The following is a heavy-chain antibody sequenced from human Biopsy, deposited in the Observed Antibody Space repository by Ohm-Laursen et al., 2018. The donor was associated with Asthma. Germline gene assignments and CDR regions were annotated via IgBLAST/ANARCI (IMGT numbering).Heavy chain of an antibody. D-gene: IGHD4-17*01. V-gene: IGHV4-31*03. Sequence: TLSLTCTVSGDSINIGDYYWSWIRQHPVKGLEWIGYIYYCGSTYYNPSLKSRVSISLDTSKNQFSLSLTSVTAADTAVYYCARTTYGDDGFDPWGQGTLVTVSS. CDR1: GDSINIGDYY. CDR2: IYYCGST. CDR3: ARTTYGDDGFDP. J-gene: IGHJ5*02.